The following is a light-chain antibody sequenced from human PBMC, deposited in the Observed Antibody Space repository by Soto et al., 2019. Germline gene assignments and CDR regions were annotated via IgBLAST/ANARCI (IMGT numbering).Light chain of an antibody. CDR2: AAS. V-gene: IGKV1-39*01. CDR3: QQRYNFPT. J-gene: IGKJ4*01. CDR1: QSITNS. Sequence: DIQMTQSPSSLSASVGDRVTITCRASQSITNSLNWYQQKPGKAPKVLIYAASSLQGGVPSRFSGSGSGTDFTLPISTLQPEDFATYYCQQRYNFPTFGGGTRVEIK.